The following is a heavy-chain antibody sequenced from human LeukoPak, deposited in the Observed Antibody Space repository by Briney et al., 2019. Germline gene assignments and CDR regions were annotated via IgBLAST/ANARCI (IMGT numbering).Heavy chain of an antibody. CDR2: FFHSGGIT. Sequence: PSETLSLTCTVSGYSISSGYFRGWIRQPPGKGLEWIGTFFHSGGITHYNPSLKSRVTISVDTSKNQFSLKLSSVTAADTAVYYCARVCDYWGQGTLVTVSS. J-gene: IGHJ4*02. V-gene: IGHV4-38-2*02. CDR1: GYSISSGYF. CDR3: ARVCDY.